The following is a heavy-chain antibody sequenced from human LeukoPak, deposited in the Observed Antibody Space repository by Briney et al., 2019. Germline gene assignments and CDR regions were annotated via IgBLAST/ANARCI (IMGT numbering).Heavy chain of an antibody. CDR1: GGSFSGYY. CDR2: INHSGST. Sequence: SETLSLTCAVYGGSFSGYYRSWIRQPPGKGLEWIGEINHSGSTNYNPSLKSRVTISVDTSKNQFSLKLSSVTAADTAVYYCARGPGEYYDSSGPFDYWGQGTLVTVSS. J-gene: IGHJ4*02. V-gene: IGHV4-34*01. D-gene: IGHD3-22*01. CDR3: ARGPGEYYDSSGPFDY.